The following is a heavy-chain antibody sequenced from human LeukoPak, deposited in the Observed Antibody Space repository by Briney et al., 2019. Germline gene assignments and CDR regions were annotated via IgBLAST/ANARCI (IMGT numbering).Heavy chain of an antibody. CDR2: INHSGST. J-gene: IGHJ5*02. CDR3: ARGDILTGYWFDP. V-gene: IGHV4-34*01. CDR1: GGSFSGYY. Sequence: SETLPLTCAVYGGSFSGYYWSWIRQPPGKGLEWIGEINHSGSTNYNPSLKSRVTVSVDTSKNQFSLKLSSVTAADTAVYYCARGDILTGYWFDPWGQGTLVTVSS. D-gene: IGHD3-9*01.